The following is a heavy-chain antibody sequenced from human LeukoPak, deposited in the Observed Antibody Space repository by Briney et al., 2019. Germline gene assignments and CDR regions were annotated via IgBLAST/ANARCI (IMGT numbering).Heavy chain of an antibody. CDR1: GGSFSGYY. CDR2: INHSGST. D-gene: IGHD3-16*02. V-gene: IGHV4-34*01. Sequence: SETLSLTCAVYGGSFSGYYWSWIRQPPGKGLGWIGEINHSGSTNYNPSLKSRVTISVDTSKNQFSLKLSSVTAADTAVYYCARRKANYDYVWGSYRYPFYFDYWGQGTLVTVSS. J-gene: IGHJ4*02. CDR3: ARRKANYDYVWGSYRYPFYFDY.